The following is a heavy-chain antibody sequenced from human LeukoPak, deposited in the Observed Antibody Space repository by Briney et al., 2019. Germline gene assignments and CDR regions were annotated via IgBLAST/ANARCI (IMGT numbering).Heavy chain of an antibody. Sequence: GGSLRLSCAASGFTFSSYAMSWVRQAPGKGLEWVSAISGSGGNTYYADSVKGRFTISRDNSKNTLYLQMNSLRAEDTAVYYCAKRPGYSSSWSVPGWFDPWGQGTLVTVSS. CDR1: GFTFSSYA. D-gene: IGHD6-13*01. J-gene: IGHJ5*02. CDR3: AKRPGYSSSWSVPGWFDP. CDR2: ISGSGGNT. V-gene: IGHV3-23*01.